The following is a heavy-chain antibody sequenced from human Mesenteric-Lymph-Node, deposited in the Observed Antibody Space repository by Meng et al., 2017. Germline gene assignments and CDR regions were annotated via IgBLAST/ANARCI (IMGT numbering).Heavy chain of an antibody. CDR1: GGSISSGGYY. J-gene: IGHJ4*02. CDR2: IYYSGST. CDR3: ARFNLSGDYAY. Sequence: QVQQQQCGAGLLKPSETLSLTCAVNGGSISSGGYYWSWIRQHPGKGLEWIGYIYYSGSTYYNPSLKSRVTISVDMSKNQFSLKLSSVTAADTAVYYCARFNLSGDYAYWGQGTLVTVSS. V-gene: IGHV4-31*11. D-gene: IGHD4-17*01.